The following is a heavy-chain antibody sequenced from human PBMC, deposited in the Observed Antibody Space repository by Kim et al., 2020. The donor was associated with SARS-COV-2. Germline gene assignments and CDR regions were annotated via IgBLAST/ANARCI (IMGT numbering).Heavy chain of an antibody. CDR2: TI. V-gene: IGHV3-48*03. CDR3: ARRDRHDAFDI. Sequence: TIYYAESVKGRFTVSRDNAGNSLSLQMNSLRGEDTAVYYCARRDRHDAFDIWGQGTKVTVSS. J-gene: IGHJ3*02.